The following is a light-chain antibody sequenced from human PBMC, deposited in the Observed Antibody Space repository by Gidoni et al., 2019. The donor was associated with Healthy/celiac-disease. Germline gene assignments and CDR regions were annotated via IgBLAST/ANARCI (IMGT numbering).Light chain of an antibody. CDR2: GAS. V-gene: IGKV3-20*01. CDR1: QSVSSSY. CDR3: QLPRT. Sequence: EIVLTQSPGTLSLSPGERATLSCRASQSVSSSYLAWYQQKPGQAPRLLIYGASSRATGIPDRFSGSGSGTDFTLTISRLEPEDFAVYYCQLPRTFGQXTKVEIK. J-gene: IGKJ1*01.